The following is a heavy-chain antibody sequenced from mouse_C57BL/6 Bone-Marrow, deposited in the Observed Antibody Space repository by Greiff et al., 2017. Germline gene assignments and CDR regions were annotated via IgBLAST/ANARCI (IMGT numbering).Heavy chain of an antibody. V-gene: IGHV2-6*01. Sequence: VHLVESGPGLVAPSQSLSITCTVSGFSLTSYGVDWVRQSPGKGLEWLGVIWGVGSTNYNSALKSRLSISKDNSKSQVFLKMNSLQTDDTAMYYCARITTVVASRGQGTSVTVSS. CDR3: ARITTVVAS. CDR1: GFSLTSYG. J-gene: IGHJ4*01. CDR2: IWGVGST. D-gene: IGHD1-1*01.